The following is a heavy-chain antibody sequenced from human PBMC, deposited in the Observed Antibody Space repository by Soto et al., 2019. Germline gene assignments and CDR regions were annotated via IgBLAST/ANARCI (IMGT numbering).Heavy chain of an antibody. Sequence: GGSLRLSCAASGFTFSSYAMSWVRQAPGKGLEWVSAISGSGGSTYYADSVKGRFTISRDNSKNTLYLQMNSLRAEDTAVYYCAKQLIQYVWGSYRYYGMDVWGQGTTVTVSS. CDR2: ISGSGGST. CDR1: GFTFSSYA. D-gene: IGHD3-16*02. CDR3: AKQLIQYVWGSYRYYGMDV. J-gene: IGHJ6*02. V-gene: IGHV3-23*01.